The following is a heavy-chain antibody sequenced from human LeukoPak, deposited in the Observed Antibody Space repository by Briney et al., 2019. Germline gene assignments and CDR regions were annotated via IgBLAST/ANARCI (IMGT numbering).Heavy chain of an antibody. D-gene: IGHD4-17*01. CDR1: GYTFTGYY. J-gene: IGHJ6*02. Sequence: ASVKVSCKASGYTFTGYYMHWVRQAPGQRLEYMGWINPNSGGTEYAQKFQGRVTMTRDTSISTAYMELSRLSSDDTAVYYCANLDYGASIRYGTDVWGQGTTVTVSS. CDR2: INPNSGGT. V-gene: IGHV1-2*02. CDR3: ANLDYGASIRYGTDV.